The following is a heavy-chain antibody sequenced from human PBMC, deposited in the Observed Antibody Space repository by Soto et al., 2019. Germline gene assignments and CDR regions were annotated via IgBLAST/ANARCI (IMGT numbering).Heavy chain of an antibody. J-gene: IGHJ4*02. CDR1: GYTFSSYA. CDR2: INAGNGNT. D-gene: IGHD2-15*01. Sequence: GASVKVSCKASGYTFSSYAIEWMRQAPGQRLEWMGWINAGNGNTKYSQKFQGRVTITADESTSTAYMELSSLRSEDTAVYYCARESRYCSGGSCYFLPGIDYWGQGTLVTVSS. V-gene: IGHV1-3*01. CDR3: ARESRYCSGGSCYFLPGIDY.